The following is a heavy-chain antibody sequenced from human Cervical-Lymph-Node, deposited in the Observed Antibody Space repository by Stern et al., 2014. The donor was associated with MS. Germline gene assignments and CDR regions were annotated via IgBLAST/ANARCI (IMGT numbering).Heavy chain of an antibody. CDR3: ARGDSEAPIYYFDY. V-gene: IGHV1-69*01. CDR2: ITPIFDAT. D-gene: IGHD2-21*01. J-gene: IGHJ4*02. Sequence: QVQLVQSGAEVKKPGSSVKVSCKTSGGTFSNYAISWVRQAPGQGLEWMGWITPIFDATNYAQKFKGRITITADESTRTAYMELSSLRSDDTAMYYCARGDSEAPIYYFDYWGQGTLVTVSS. CDR1: GGTFSNYA.